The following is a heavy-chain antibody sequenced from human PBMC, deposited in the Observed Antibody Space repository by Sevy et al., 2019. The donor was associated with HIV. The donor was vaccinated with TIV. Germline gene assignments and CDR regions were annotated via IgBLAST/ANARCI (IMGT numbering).Heavy chain of an antibody. CDR2: IRSKAYGGTT. CDR1: GFTFGDYA. J-gene: IGHJ4*02. V-gene: IGHV3-49*03. CDR3: SRDMSYFDGSGFYDY. Sequence: GGSLRLSCTTSGFTFGDYAMSWFRQAPGKGLEWVGFIRSKAYGGTTEYAASVKGRFTIPRDDSKSIAYLQVNSLKTEDTAVYYCSRDMSYFDGSGFYDYWGQGTLVTVSS. D-gene: IGHD3-22*01.